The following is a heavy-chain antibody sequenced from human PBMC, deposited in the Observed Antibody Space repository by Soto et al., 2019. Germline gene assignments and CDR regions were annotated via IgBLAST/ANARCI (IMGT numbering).Heavy chain of an antibody. V-gene: IGHV4-59*01. D-gene: IGHD2-15*01. CDR1: GGSISSYY. J-gene: IGHJ6*02. CDR3: ARDPSGTYCSGGSCYSYHSTHGMDV. Sequence: SETLSLTCTVSGGSISSYYWSWIRQPPGKGLEWIGYIYYSGSTNYNPSLKSRVTISVDTSKNQFSLKLSSVTAADTAVYYCARDPSGTYCSGGSCYSYHSTHGMDVWGQGTTVTVSS. CDR2: IYYSGST.